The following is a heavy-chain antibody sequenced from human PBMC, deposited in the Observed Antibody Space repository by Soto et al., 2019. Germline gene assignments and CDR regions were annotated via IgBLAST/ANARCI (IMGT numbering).Heavy chain of an antibody. Sequence: SVKVSCKASGGTFSSYAISWVRQAPGQGLEWMGGIIPIFGTANYAQKFQGRATITADESTSTAYMELSSLRSEDTAVYYCARDSTYYYDSSGYYPAYWGQGTLVTVSS. CDR3: ARDSTYYYDSSGYYPAY. J-gene: IGHJ4*02. V-gene: IGHV1-69*13. D-gene: IGHD3-22*01. CDR2: IIPIFGTA. CDR1: GGTFSSYA.